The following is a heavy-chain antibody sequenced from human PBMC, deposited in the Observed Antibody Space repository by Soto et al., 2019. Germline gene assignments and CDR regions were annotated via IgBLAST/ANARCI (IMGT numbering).Heavy chain of an antibody. CDR3: ASKFLRVGATTSGRATNYYYGMDV. Sequence: GASVKVSCKASGGTFSSYAISWVRQAPGQGLEWMGGIIPIFGTANYAQKFQGRVTITADESTSTAYMELSSLRSEDTAVYYCASKFLRVGATTSGRATNYYYGMDVWGQGTTVTVSS. D-gene: IGHD1-26*01. V-gene: IGHV1-69*13. CDR2: IIPIFGTA. J-gene: IGHJ6*02. CDR1: GGTFSSYA.